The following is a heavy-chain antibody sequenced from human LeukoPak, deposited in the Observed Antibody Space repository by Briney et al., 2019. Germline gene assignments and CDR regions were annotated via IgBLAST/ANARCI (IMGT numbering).Heavy chain of an antibody. CDR3: ARGSGRMEGMDV. CDR1: GGSFSGYY. D-gene: IGHD1-1*01. V-gene: IGHV4-34*01. CDR2: INHSGST. Sequence: SSETLSLTCAVYGGSFSGYYWSRNRQPPGKGLEWIGEINHSGSTNYNPSLKSRVTISVDTSKNQFSLKLSSVTAADTAVYYCARGSGRMEGMDVWGQGTTVTVSS. J-gene: IGHJ6*02.